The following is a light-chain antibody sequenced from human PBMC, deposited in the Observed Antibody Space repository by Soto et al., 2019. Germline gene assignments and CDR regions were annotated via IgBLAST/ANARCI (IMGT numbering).Light chain of an antibody. J-gene: IGKJ4*01. CDR3: QQYNNWPPGVT. CDR1: QSVSTN. V-gene: IGKV3-15*01. CDR2: GAS. Sequence: EIVMTQSPATLSVPPGERVTLSCRASQSVSTNLAWYQHKPGQTPRLLIFGASTRAAGVPARFGGSGSGTEFTLTISRLQSEDFAVYYCQQYNNWPPGVTFGGGTRVEIK.